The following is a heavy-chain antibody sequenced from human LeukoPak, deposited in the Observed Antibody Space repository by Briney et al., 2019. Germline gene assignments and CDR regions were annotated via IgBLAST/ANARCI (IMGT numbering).Heavy chain of an antibody. D-gene: IGHD4-11*01. Sequence: SETLSLTCTVSGYSISSGYYWGWIRPPPGKGLEWIGSIYHSGRTFYNPSLKSRVTISVDTSKNQFSLKLTSVTAADTAVYYCARGVTRSPDLDYWGQGTLVTVSS. CDR2: IYHSGRT. CDR3: ARGVTRSPDLDY. V-gene: IGHV4-38-2*02. J-gene: IGHJ4*02. CDR1: GYSISSGYY.